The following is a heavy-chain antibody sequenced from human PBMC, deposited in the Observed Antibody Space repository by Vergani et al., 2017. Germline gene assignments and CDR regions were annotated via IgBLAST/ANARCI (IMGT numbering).Heavy chain of an antibody. CDR1: GGTFSSYA. V-gene: IGHV1-69*06. J-gene: IGHJ2*01. CDR2: IIPIFGTA. D-gene: IGHD5-24*01. Sequence: QVQLVQSGAEVKKPGSSVKVSCKASGGTFSSYAISWVRQAPGQGLEWMGGIIPIFGTANYAQKFQGRVTITADKSTSTAYMELSSLRSEDTAVYYCARVRGVEMATTQSGWYFDLWGRGTLVTVSS. CDR3: ARVRGVEMATTQSGWYFDL.